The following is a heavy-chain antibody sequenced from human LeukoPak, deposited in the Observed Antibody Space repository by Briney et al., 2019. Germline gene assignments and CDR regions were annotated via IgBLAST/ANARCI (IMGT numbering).Heavy chain of an antibody. Sequence: PGGSLRLSCAASGFTFSSYGMHWVRQAPGKGLEWVAVISYDGSNKYYADSVKGRFTISRDNSKNTLYLQMNSLRAEDTAVYYCAKDQTTVVTPKSWFDPWGQGTLVTVSS. J-gene: IGHJ5*02. CDR3: AKDQTTVVTPKSWFDP. CDR1: GFTFSSYG. V-gene: IGHV3-30*18. D-gene: IGHD4-23*01. CDR2: ISYDGSNK.